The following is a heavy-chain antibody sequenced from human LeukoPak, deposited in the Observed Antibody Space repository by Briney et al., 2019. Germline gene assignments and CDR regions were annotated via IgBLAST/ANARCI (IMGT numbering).Heavy chain of an antibody. V-gene: IGHV3-23*01. CDR3: AKDSIGVVVITLFDY. J-gene: IGHJ4*02. Sequence: PGGSLRLSCAASGFTFSSYAMSWVRQAPGKGLEWVSAISGSGGSTYYADSVKGRFTISRDNSKNTLYLQMNSLRAEDTAVYYCAKDSIGVVVITLFDYWGKGTLVTVSS. D-gene: IGHD3-22*01. CDR2: ISGSGGST. CDR1: GFTFSSYA.